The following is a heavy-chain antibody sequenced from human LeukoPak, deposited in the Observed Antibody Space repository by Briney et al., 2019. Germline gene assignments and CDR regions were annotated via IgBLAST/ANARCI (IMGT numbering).Heavy chain of an antibody. D-gene: IGHD5-12*01. V-gene: IGHV3-11*01. CDR2: ISSSGSTI. CDR1: GFTFSDYY. CDR3: AIYPAHIRYIVATM. Sequence: GGSLRLSCAASGFTFSDYYMSWIRQAPGKGLEWVSYISSSGSTIYYADSVKGRFTISRDNAKNSLYLQMNSLRAEDTAVYYCAIYPAHIRYIVATMWGQGTLVTVSS. J-gene: IGHJ4*02.